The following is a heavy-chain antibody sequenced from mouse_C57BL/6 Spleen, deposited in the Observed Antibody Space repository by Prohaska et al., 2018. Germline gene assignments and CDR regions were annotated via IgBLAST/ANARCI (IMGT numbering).Heavy chain of an antibody. D-gene: IGHD4-1*01. CDR2: MLTGRGSN. CDR1: GYTFTCYW. J-gene: IGHJ3*01. CDR3: ASNWEVFAY. Sequence: QVQLQQSGAELMKPGASVNLSCKATGYTFTCYWIEWVKQRPGHGLEWSGEMLTGRGSNNYNEKFKGKATFTADRCSNPADMQLSSLTTEDSAIYYCASNWEVFAYWGQGTLVTVSA. V-gene: IGHV1-9*01.